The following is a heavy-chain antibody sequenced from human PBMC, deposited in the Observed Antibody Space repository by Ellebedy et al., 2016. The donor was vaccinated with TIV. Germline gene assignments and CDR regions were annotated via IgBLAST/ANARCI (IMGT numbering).Heavy chain of an antibody. CDR3: ARIPSKYIDV. Sequence: SETLSLXCSVSGGSISTYYWMWVRQSAEQGLEWIGRIYFTGGTDNNPSPKSRLSMSIDTSQNRFSLKLTSVTAADTAVYYCARIPSKYIDVWGKGTSVKVSS. V-gene: IGHV4-4*07. CDR1: GGSISTYY. CDR2: IYFTGGT. J-gene: IGHJ6*03. D-gene: IGHD2-21*01.